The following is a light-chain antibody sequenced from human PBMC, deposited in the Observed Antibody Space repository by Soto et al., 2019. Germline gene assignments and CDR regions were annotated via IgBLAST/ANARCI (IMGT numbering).Light chain of an antibody. CDR1: QSINHW. V-gene: IGKV1-5*01. J-gene: IGKJ2*01. CDR2: DAS. Sequence: DIQMTHSPSSLSASVGDRVTITCRASQSINHWLAWYQQKPGKAPKFLIYDASTLRNGVPSRFSGRGSGTEFTLTISSLQPDDFATYYCQQYDSHPYTFGQGTK. CDR3: QQYDSHPYT.